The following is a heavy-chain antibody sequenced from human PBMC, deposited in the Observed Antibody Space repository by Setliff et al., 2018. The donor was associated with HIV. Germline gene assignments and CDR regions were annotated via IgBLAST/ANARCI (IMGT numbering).Heavy chain of an antibody. Sequence: SETLSLTCAVYGASFSGYYCNWIRQTPGKGLEWIGDINHSGSANYNPSLRGRVTISIDTSKNQFSLKVTSVTAADAAVYYCARDQGESTWSYWFDPWGQGTQVTVSS. V-gene: IGHV4-34*01. CDR1: GASFSGYY. CDR3: ARDQGESTWSYWFDP. CDR2: INHSGSA. D-gene: IGHD6-13*01. J-gene: IGHJ5*02.